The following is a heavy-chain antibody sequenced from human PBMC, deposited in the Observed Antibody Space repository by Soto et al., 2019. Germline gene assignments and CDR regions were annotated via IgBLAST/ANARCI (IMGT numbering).Heavy chain of an antibody. CDR1: GYTFKHYY. D-gene: IGHD6-13*01. CDR3: GRDLAAGDH. CDR2: INPASAST. Sequence: QVQLVQSGAEVKKPGAPVKVSCRTSGYTFKHYYIHWVRQAPGQGLEWLGIINPASASTNYAQEFQDRVTLTMDTSTTTVYMELSGLRAEDTAIFYCGRDLAAGDHWGQGTLVTVSS. V-gene: IGHV1-46*02. J-gene: IGHJ4*02.